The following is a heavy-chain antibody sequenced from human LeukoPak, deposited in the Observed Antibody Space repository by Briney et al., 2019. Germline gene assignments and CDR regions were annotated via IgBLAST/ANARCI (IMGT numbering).Heavy chain of an antibody. CDR3: ARGALGYCNSINCPQLDY. CDR2: IGSSGINI. J-gene: IGHJ4*02. D-gene: IGHD2-2*01. Sequence: GGSLGLSCAASGFTFSTYEMNWVRQAPGKGLEWIAYIGSSGINIYYGEYVKGRFTISRDNAKNSLYLQMNSLRAEDTAVYYCARGALGYCNSINCPQLDYWGQGTLVTVSS. CDR1: GFTFSTYE. V-gene: IGHV3-48*03.